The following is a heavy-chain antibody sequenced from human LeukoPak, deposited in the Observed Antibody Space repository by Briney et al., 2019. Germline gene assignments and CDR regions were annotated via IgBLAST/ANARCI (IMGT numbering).Heavy chain of an antibody. J-gene: IGHJ3*02. V-gene: IGHV4-59*01. CDR3: ARGGYGRTPDAFDI. CDR2: IYYSGST. CDR1: GGSISSYY. Sequence: SETLSLTCTVSGGSISSYYWSWIRQPPGKGLEWIGYIYYSGSTNYNPSLKSRVTISVDTSKNQFSLKLSSVTAADTAVYYCARGGYGRTPDAFDIWGQGTMVTVSS. D-gene: IGHD6-25*01.